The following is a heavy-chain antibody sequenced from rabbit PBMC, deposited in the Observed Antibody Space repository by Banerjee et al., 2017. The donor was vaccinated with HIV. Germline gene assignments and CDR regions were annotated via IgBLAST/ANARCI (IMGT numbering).Heavy chain of an antibody. J-gene: IGHJ4*01. V-gene: IGHV1S40*01. CDR1: GFSFSSSYY. CDR2: IYISGGST. CDR3: TRAAGYGGYGFATGFTL. D-gene: IGHD6-1*01. Sequence: QSLEEYGGDLVTRGASLTLTCKTSGFSFSSSYYMCWDRQAPGKGLEWIGCIYISGGSTFYASWVNGRFTISLDNAQNTVFLQMTSLTAADTSTYFCTRAAGYGGYGFATGFTLWCPGTLVTVS.